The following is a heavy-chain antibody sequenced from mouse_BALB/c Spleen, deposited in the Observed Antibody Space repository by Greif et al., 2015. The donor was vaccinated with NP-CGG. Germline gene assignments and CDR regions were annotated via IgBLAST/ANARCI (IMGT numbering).Heavy chain of an antibody. V-gene: IGHV14-3*02. CDR2: IDPANGNT. D-gene: IGHD2-14*01. CDR3: ATYYRCLAGFAY. Sequence: EVKLVESGAELVKPGASVKLSCTASGFNIKDTYMHWVKQRPEQGLEWIGRIDPANGNTKYDPKFQGKATITADTSSNPASLQLSSLTSEDTAVYYCATYYRCLAGFAYWGQGTLVTVSA. J-gene: IGHJ3*01. CDR1: GFNIKDTY.